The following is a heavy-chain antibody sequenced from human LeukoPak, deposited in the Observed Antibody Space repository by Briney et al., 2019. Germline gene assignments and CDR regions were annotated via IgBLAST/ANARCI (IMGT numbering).Heavy chain of an antibody. CDR3: ARDAFGRRGIVGAYFDY. J-gene: IGHJ4*02. V-gene: IGHV3-21*01. CDR2: ISSSSSYI. Sequence: GGSLRLSCAASGFTFSSYWMHWVRQAPGKGLEWVSSISSSSSYIYYADPVKGRFTISRDNAKNSLYLQMNSLRAEDTAVYYCARDAFGRRGIVGAYFDYWGQGTLVTVSS. D-gene: IGHD1-26*01. CDR1: GFTFSSYW.